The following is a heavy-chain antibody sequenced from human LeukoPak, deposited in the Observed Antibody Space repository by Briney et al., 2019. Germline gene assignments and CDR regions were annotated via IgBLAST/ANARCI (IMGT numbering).Heavy chain of an antibody. CDR1: GGSISSYY. D-gene: IGHD3-22*01. CDR2: IYYSGST. J-gene: IGHJ4*02. Sequence: SETLSLTCTVSGGSISSYYWSWIRQPPGKGLEWIGYIYYSGSTNYNPSLKSRVTISVDTSKNQFSLKLSSVTAADTAVYYCAGENYYDSSGYPSWGQGTLVTVSS. CDR3: AGENYYDSSGYPS. V-gene: IGHV4-59*01.